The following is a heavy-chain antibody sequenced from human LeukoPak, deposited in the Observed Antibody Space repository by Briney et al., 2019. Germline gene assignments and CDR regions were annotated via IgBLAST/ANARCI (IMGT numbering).Heavy chain of an antibody. CDR1: GYTFTGYY. CDR3: ARVYCSSTSCYSYYYYGMDV. Sequence: GASVKVSCKASGYTFTGYYMHWVRQAPGQGLEWMGRINPNSGGTNYAQKFQGRVTMTRDTSISTAYMELSRLRSDDTAVYYCARVYCSSTSCYSYYYYGMDVWGQGTTVTVSS. J-gene: IGHJ6*02. D-gene: IGHD2-2*02. CDR2: INPNSGGT. V-gene: IGHV1-2*06.